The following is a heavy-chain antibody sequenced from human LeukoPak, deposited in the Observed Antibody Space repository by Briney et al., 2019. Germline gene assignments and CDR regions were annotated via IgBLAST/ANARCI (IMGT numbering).Heavy chain of an antibody. CDR1: GYTFTACY. D-gene: IGHD3-16*01. J-gene: IGHJ4*02. V-gene: IGHV1-2*02. CDR2: INPDSGGT. CDR3: ARGWGYLDY. Sequence: ASVKVSCKASGYTFTACYIHWVRQAPGQGLEWVGWINPDSGGTNYAQKFQGRVTMTRDTSINTAYMELSRLRSDDTAVYYCARGWGYLDYWGQGTLVTVSS.